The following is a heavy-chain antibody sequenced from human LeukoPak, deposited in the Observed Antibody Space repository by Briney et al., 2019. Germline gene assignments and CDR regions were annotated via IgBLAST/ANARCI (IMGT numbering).Heavy chain of an antibody. D-gene: IGHD2-2*01. CDR2: ISGSGGRT. V-gene: IGHV3-23*01. Sequence: GGSLRLSCAASGFTFSSYAMSWVRQAPGKGLEWVSAISGSGGRTYYADSVKGRFTISRDNSKNTLYLQMNSLRGEDTAVYHCAKGLVPAAMSALDYWGQGTLVTVST. CDR1: GFTFSSYA. J-gene: IGHJ4*02. CDR3: AKGLVPAAMSALDY.